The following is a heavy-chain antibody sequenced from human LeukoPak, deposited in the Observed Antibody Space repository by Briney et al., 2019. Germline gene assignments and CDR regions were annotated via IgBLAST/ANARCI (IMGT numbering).Heavy chain of an antibody. CDR3: ARDSKKNPRTTHYNWFDP. CDR2: ISDGTTFSDGGTT. V-gene: IGHV3-23*03. CDR1: GFTVSSNY. J-gene: IGHJ5*02. D-gene: IGHD2/OR15-2a*01. Sequence: GGSLTLSCAASGFTVSSNYMGWVRQAPGKGLEWVSVISDGTTFSDGGTTYYTGSVKGRFTISRDNAKNSLYLQMNSLRAEDTAVYYCARDSKKNPRTTHYNWFDPWGQGTLVTVSS.